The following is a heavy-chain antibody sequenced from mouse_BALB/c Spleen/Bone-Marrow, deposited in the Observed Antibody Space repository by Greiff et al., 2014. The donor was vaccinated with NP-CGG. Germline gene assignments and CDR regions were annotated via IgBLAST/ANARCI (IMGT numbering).Heavy chain of an antibody. V-gene: IGHV5-6*02. J-gene: IGHJ4*01. Sequence: DVKLVESGGDLVKPGGSLKLSCAASGFTFSSYGMSWGRQTPDKRLEWVATISSGGSNTYYPDSVKGRFTISRDNAKNTPYLQMSSLKSEDTAMYYCARHQRYYAMDYWGQGTSVTVSS. CDR3: ARHQRYYAMDY. CDR2: ISSGGSNT. CDR1: GFTFSSYG.